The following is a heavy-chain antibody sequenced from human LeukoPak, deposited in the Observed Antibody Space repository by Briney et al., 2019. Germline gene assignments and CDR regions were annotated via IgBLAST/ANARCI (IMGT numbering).Heavy chain of an antibody. V-gene: IGHV3-30*02. CDR3: EKDRGVRQVWNWLDP. CDR2: IGFDGNTK. J-gene: IGHJ5*02. CDR1: GFTFNNHG. Sequence: PGGSLRLSCAASGFTFNNHGMHWVRQAPGKGLEWVAVIGFDGNTKYYADSVKGRFTISRDNSKNRLFLQMDSLRAEDTRVYYCEKDRGVRQVWNWLDPCGEGTLVTVSS. D-gene: IGHD1-1*01.